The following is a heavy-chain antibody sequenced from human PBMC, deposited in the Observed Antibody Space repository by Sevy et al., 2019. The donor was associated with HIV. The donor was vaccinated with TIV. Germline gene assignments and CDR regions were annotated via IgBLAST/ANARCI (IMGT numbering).Heavy chain of an antibody. CDR3: ARDPIAVAGTLNYFDY. V-gene: IGHV3-48*01. CDR2: ISGSSSTI. J-gene: IGHJ4*02. Sequence: GGSLRLSCAPSGFTFSSYSMNWVRQPPGKGLEWVSYISGSSSTIYYADSVKGRFTISRDNAKNSLYLQMNSLRADDTAVYYCARDPIAVAGTLNYFDYWGQGTLVTVSS. CDR1: GFTFSSYS. D-gene: IGHD6-19*01.